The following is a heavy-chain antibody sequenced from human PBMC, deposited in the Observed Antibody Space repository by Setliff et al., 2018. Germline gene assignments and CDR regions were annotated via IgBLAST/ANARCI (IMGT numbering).Heavy chain of an antibody. V-gene: IGHV1-2*02. CDR1: GYTFTGSY. D-gene: IGHD3-3*01. J-gene: IGHJ4*02. CDR2: INPNTGGT. Sequence: ASVKVSCKASGYTFTGSYIHWVRQAPGQGLEWMGWINPNTGGTNYAQKFQGRVTMTRDTPISTAYMELSRLRSDDTAVYYCARVARLEWLLPKFDSWGQGTLGTVSS. CDR3: ARVARLEWLLPKFDS.